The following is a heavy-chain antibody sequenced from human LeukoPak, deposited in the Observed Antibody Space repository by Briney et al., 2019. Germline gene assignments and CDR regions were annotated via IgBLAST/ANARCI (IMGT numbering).Heavy chain of an antibody. CDR2: IYYSGST. Sequence: SETLSLTCTVSGGSISSSSYYWGWIRQPPGKGLEWIGSIYYSGSTYYNPSLKSRVTISVDTSKNQFSLKLSSVTAADTAVYYCASGRRVGVTQNYMDVWGKGTTVTVSS. V-gene: IGHV4-39*07. CDR1: GGSISSSSYY. D-gene: IGHD1-26*01. J-gene: IGHJ6*03. CDR3: ASGRRVGVTQNYMDV.